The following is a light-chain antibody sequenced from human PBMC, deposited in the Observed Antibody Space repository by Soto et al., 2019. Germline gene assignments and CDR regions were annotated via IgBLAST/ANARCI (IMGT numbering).Light chain of an antibody. Sequence: EIVMTQSPATLSVSPGERATLSCRASQSVSSNFAWYQQRPGQAPRLLIYGASTRATGIPARFSGSGSGTEFTLTISSLQSEDFAVYYCQQSNHCPPGPLTFGGGTKVEIK. CDR3: QQSNHCPPGPLT. CDR2: GAS. V-gene: IGKV3-15*01. J-gene: IGKJ4*01. CDR1: QSVSSN.